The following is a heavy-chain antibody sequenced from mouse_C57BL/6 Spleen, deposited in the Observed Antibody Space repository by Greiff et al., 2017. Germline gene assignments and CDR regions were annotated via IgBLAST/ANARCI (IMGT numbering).Heavy chain of an antibody. CDR3: AKGLYYAMDY. CDR2: INPSTGGT. V-gene: IGHV1-42*01. Sequence: EVQLVESGPELVKPGASVKISCKASGYSFTGYYMNWVKQSPEKSLEWIGEINPSTGGTTYNQKFKAKATLTVDKSSSTAYMQLKSLTSEDSAVYYCAKGLYYAMDYWGQGTSVTVSS. J-gene: IGHJ4*01. CDR1: GYSFTGYY. D-gene: IGHD3-1*01.